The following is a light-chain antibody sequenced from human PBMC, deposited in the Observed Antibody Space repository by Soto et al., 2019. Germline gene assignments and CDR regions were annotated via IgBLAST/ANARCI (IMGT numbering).Light chain of an antibody. J-gene: IGKJ1*01. CDR2: GAS. V-gene: IGKV3-20*01. CDR3: QHYGGSPRT. Sequence: EIVLTQSPGTLSFSPGERATLSCRASQSVSSTYLAWYQQKRGLAPRLLIYGASSRATGIPDRFSGSGSGTDFTLTISRLEPEDFAVYYCQHYGGSPRTFGQGTKVDIK. CDR1: QSVSSTY.